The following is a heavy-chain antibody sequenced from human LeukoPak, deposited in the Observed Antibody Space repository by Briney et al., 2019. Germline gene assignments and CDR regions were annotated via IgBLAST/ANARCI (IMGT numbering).Heavy chain of an antibody. CDR3: ARGLGRIAAMDGGRYFYGLDV. CDR1: GGTFSSYA. V-gene: IGHV1-69*04. J-gene: IGHJ6*02. D-gene: IGHD6-13*01. CDR2: IIVVLGVT. Sequence: SVKVSCKASGGTFSSYAFSWVRQAPGEGPEWMGQIIVVLGVTNYAQSFQGRVTITADKSTSTAYLEVSSLKSEDTAVYYCARGLGRIAAMDGGRYFYGLDVWGQGTTVTVSS.